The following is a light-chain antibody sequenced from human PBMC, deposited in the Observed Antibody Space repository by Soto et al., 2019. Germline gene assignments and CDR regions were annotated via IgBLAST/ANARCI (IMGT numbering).Light chain of an antibody. CDR1: SSDVGGYNY. CDR2: EVS. V-gene: IGLV2-14*01. J-gene: IGLJ1*01. CDR3: NSYTSKSTGV. Sequence: QSALTQPASVSGSPGQSITISCTVTSSDVGGYNYVSWYQQHPGKAPKLIIYEVSNRHSGVSNRFSGSKSGNTASLTISGLQAEDEADYYCNSYTSKSTGVFGTGTKLTVL.